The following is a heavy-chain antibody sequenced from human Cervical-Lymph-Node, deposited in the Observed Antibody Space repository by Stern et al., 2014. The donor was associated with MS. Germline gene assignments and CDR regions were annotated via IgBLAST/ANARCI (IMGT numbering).Heavy chain of an antibody. CDR2: ISISNGNI. D-gene: IGHD6-19*01. CDR1: GYTFSRYP. CDR3: ARPTSSGWYSFDS. Sequence: VQLEESGAEVKKPGASVKVSCKASGYTFSRYPITWVRQAPGQGLEWMGWISISNGNIKYAQQFQDRVTMPTNTATSTAYIQLRSLRSDDTAVYYCARPTSSGWYSFDSWGQGTLVTVSS. V-gene: IGHV1-18*01. J-gene: IGHJ4*02.